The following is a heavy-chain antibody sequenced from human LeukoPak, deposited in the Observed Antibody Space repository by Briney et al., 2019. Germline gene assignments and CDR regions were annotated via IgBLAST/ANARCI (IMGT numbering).Heavy chain of an antibody. CDR2: ISGSGGST. D-gene: IGHD1-26*01. V-gene: IGHV3-23*01. CDR1: GFTFSSYA. CDR3: AKDRRELNYYYYMDV. Sequence: GGSLRLSCAASGFTFSSYAMSWVRQAPGKGLEWVSAISGSGGSTYYADSVKGRFTISRDNSKNTLYLQMNSLRAEDTAVYYCAKDRRELNYYYYMDVWGKGTTVTVSS. J-gene: IGHJ6*03.